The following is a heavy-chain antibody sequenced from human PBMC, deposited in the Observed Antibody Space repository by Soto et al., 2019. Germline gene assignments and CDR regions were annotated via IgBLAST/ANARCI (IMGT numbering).Heavy chain of an antibody. Sequence: QVQLVESGGGVVQPGRSLRLSCAASGFIFSPYTMHRVRQTPGKGLEWVAVISYDGNDKYYADSVKGRFTISRDNSKNTLYLQMNSLRAEDTALYYCARGGGFCGADCYKGGIDYWGQGTLVTVSS. CDR2: ISYDGNDK. CDR3: ARGGGFCGADCYKGGIDY. D-gene: IGHD2-21*02. J-gene: IGHJ4*02. V-gene: IGHV3-30-3*01. CDR1: GFIFSPYT.